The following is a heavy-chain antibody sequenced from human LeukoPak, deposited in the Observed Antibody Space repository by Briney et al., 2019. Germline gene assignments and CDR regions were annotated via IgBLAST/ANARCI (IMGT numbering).Heavy chain of an antibody. V-gene: IGHV3-23*01. D-gene: IGHD2-15*01. CDR3: ARYCPASSCYGGFDY. J-gene: IGHJ4*02. Sequence: GGSLRLSCAASGFTFNTYAMCWVRQAPGKGLEWLSAISVSGDDMFYADSVKGRFTISRDNSGNTLYLHINNLRAEDTAIYYCARYCPASSCYGGFDYWGQGTLVTVSS. CDR2: ISVSGDDM. CDR1: GFTFNTYA.